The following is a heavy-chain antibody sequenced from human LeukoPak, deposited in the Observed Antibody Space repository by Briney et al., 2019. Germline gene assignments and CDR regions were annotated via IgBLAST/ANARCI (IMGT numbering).Heavy chain of an antibody. V-gene: IGHV4-38-2*02. D-gene: IGHD3-10*01. CDR2: IYYSGST. CDR3: ARDHRGVDV. J-gene: IGHJ6*04. CDR1: GYSISSGYY. Sequence: SETLSLTCTVSGYSISSGYYWGWIRQPPGKGLEWIGSIYYSGSTFYNPSLKSRVTISVDTSKNQFSLKLTSVTAADTAVYYCARDHRGVDVWGKGTTVTVSS.